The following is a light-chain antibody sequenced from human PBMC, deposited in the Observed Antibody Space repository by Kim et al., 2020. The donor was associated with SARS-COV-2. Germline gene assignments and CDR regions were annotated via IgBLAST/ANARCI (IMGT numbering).Light chain of an antibody. CDR1: QSISSW. CDR2: KAS. V-gene: IGKV1-5*03. Sequence: ASVGDRVTITCRASQSISSWLAWYQQKPGKAPKLLIYKASSLESGVPSRFSGSGSETEFTLTISSLQPDDFATYYCQQYNSYPVTFGQGTKVDIK. J-gene: IGKJ1*01. CDR3: QQYNSYPVT.